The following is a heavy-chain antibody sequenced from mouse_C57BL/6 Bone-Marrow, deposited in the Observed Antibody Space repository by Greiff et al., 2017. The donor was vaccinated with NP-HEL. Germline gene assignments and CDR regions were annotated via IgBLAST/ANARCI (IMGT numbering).Heavy chain of an antibody. CDR3: ARCGYYLDY. J-gene: IGHJ2*01. Sequence: VQLQQSGPELVKPGASVKISCKASGYSFTGYYMNWVKQSPEKSLECIGEINPSTGGTTYNQKFKAKATLTVDKSSSTAYMQLKSLTSEDSAVYYCARCGYYLDYWGQGTTLTVSS. D-gene: IGHD1-1*02. CDR1: GYSFTGYY. V-gene: IGHV1-42*01. CDR2: INPSTGGT.